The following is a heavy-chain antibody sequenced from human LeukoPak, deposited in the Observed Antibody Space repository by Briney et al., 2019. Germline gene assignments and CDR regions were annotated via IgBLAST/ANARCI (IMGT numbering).Heavy chain of an antibody. CDR3: ARWEILGAAKENY. Sequence: SETLSLTCTVSYDSISNYSWSWIRQSPEKGLEWIGEINQSGSTSYNSSLKSRVTISVDTSKNQFSLKLSSVTAADTAVYYCARWEILGAAKENYWGQGTLVTVSS. V-gene: IGHV4-34*01. J-gene: IGHJ4*02. D-gene: IGHD1-26*01. CDR2: INQSGST. CDR1: YDSISNYS.